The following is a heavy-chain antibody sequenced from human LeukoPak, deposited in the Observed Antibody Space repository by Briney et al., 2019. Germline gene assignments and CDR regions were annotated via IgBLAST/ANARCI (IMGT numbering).Heavy chain of an antibody. CDR3: ARDRDGYNLS. V-gene: IGHV3-30*04. D-gene: IGHD5-24*01. CDR2: ISYDGSNK. J-gene: IGHJ4*02. Sequence: GRSLRLSCAASGFTFSSYAVHWVRQAPGKGLEWVAVISYDGSNKYYADSVKGRSTISRDNSKNTLYLQMNSLRAEDTAVYYCARDRDGYNLSWGQGTLVTVSS. CDR1: GFTFSSYA.